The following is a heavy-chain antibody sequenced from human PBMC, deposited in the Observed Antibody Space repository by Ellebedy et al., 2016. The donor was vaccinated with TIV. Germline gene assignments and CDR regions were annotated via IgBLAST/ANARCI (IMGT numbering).Heavy chain of an antibody. Sequence: GESLKISXAASGFTFSSFAMSWVRQAPGKGLEWVSAISTGGGYTYYADSVKGRFTISRDNSKNTLYLQMNSLRAEDTAVYYCAKDPPDFSGTYYNYFDYWGQGTLVTVSS. J-gene: IGHJ4*02. CDR1: GFTFSSFA. D-gene: IGHD1-26*01. CDR2: ISTGGGYT. V-gene: IGHV3-23*01. CDR3: AKDPPDFSGTYYNYFDY.